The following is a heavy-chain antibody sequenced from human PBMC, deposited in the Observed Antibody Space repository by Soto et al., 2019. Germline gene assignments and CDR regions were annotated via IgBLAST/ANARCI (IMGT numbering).Heavy chain of an antibody. CDR2: TRNKANSYTT. CDR1: GFTFSDHY. V-gene: IGHV3-72*01. CDR3: ARVEDY. J-gene: IGHJ4*02. Sequence: EVQLVESGGGLVQPGGSLRLSCAASGFTFSDHYMDWVRQAPGKGLEWVGRTRNKANSYTTEYAAPVKGRFTISRDDSKNSLYLQMNSLKTEDTAVYYCARVEDYWGQGTRVTVSS.